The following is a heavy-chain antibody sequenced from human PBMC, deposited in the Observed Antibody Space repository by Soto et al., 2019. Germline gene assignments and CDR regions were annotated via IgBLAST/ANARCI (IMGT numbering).Heavy chain of an antibody. D-gene: IGHD5-18*01. CDR1: GYSFTSYW. J-gene: IGHJ6*02. CDR2: LDASASYT. V-gene: IGHV5-10-1*01. Sequence: EVQLVQSGAEVKKPGESLRISCKGSGYSFTSYWISWVRQMPGKGLEWMGRLDASASYTNYSPSFQGHVTISADKSISTADLQWSSRKASDTAMYYCARTSMQSRGYSYGHGGMDVWGQATTVTLSS. CDR3: ARTSMQSRGYSYGHGGMDV.